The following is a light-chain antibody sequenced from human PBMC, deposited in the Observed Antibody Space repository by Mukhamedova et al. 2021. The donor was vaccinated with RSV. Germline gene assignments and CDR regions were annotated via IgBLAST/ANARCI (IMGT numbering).Light chain of an antibody. CDR1: QSVSSSY. Sequence: GERATLSCRASQSVSSSYLAWYQQKPGQAPRLLIYGASSRATGIPDRFSGSGSGTDSTLTISRLEPEDFAVYYCQQYGSSPAWTFG. CDR2: GAS. J-gene: IGKJ1*01. CDR3: QQYGSSPAWT. V-gene: IGKV3-20*01.